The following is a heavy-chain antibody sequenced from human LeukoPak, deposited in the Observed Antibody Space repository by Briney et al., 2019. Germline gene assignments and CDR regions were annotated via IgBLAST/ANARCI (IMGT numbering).Heavy chain of an antibody. Sequence: GGSLRLSCAASGFTFRDYYMGWIRQAPGKGLEWVSYISSSGSEEYYADSVKGRFTISRDNAKNSLYLEMNSLRAEDTAVYYCASPDDSSGYYPFGYWGQGTLVTVSS. J-gene: IGHJ4*02. CDR1: GFTFRDYY. CDR2: ISSSGSEE. V-gene: IGHV3-11*01. CDR3: ASPDDSSGYYPFGY. D-gene: IGHD3-22*01.